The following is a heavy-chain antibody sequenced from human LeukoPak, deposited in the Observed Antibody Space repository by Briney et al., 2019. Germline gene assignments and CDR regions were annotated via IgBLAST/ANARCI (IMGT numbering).Heavy chain of an antibody. CDR1: GGTFSSYA. CDR2: IIPIFGTA. CDR3: ASDKSGSSELYYFDY. V-gene: IGHV1-69*13. J-gene: IGHJ4*02. Sequence: SVKVSCKASGGTFSSYAISWVRQAPGQGLEWMGGIIPIFGTANYAQKFQGRVTITAEESTSTAYMELGSLRSEDTAVYYCASDKSGSSELYYFDYWGQGTLVTVSS. D-gene: IGHD1-26*01.